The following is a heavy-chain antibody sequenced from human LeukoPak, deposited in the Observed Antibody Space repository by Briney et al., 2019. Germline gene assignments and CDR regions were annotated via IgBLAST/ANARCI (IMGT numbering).Heavy chain of an antibody. Sequence: GGSLRLSCAASGFTFSSYTMNWVRQAPGKGLEWVSSISTSSSYIYYADSMKGRFTISRDNARNSLFLQMNSLRAEDTAVYYCARGPGDSITLTNWFDPWGQGTLVTVSS. CDR3: ARGPGDSITLTNWFDP. CDR1: GFTFSSYT. V-gene: IGHV3-21*01. CDR2: ISTSSSYI. J-gene: IGHJ5*02. D-gene: IGHD4-17*01.